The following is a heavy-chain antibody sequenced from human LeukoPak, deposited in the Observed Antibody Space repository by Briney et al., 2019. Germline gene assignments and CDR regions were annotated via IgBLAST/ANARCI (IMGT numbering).Heavy chain of an antibody. D-gene: IGHD3-10*01. CDR2: INSDGSST. V-gene: IGHV3-74*01. CDR3: ARDPALTYYYGSGSYYTPALVDY. Sequence: PGGSLRLSCAASGFTFSSYWMRWVRQAPGKGLVWVSRINSDGSSTSYADSVKGRFTISRDNAKNTLCLQMNSLRAEDTAVYYCARDPALTYYYGSGSYYTPALVDYWGQGTLVTVSS. J-gene: IGHJ4*02. CDR1: GFTFSSYW.